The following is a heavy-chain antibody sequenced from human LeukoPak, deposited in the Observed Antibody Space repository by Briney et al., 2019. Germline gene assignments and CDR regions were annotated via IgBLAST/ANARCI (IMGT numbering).Heavy chain of an antibody. CDR2: IYYSGST. CDR1: GGSISSYY. V-gene: IGHV4-59*01. CDR3: ARARPRFDP. Sequence: SETLSLTCTVSGGSISSYYWSWIRQPPGKGLEWIGYIYYSGSTNYNPSLKSRVTISVDTSKNQFSLKLSSVPAADTAVYYCARARPRFDPWGQGTLVTVSS. J-gene: IGHJ5*02.